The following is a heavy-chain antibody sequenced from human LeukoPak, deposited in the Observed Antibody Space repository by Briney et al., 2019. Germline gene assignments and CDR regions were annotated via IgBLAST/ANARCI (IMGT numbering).Heavy chain of an antibody. CDR3: ARDRGYSYGYTFDY. V-gene: IGHV3-21*01. D-gene: IGHD5-18*01. Sequence: GGSLRLSCAASGFTFSSYSINWVRQAPGKGLEWVSSISSSSSYIYYADSVKGRFTISRDNAKNSLYLQMNSLRAEDTAVYYCARDRGYSYGYTFDYWGQGTLVTVSS. CDR2: ISSSSSYI. J-gene: IGHJ4*02. CDR1: GFTFSSYS.